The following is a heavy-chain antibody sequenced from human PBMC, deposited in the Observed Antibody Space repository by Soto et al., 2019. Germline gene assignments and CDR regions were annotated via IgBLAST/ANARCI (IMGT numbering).Heavy chain of an antibody. J-gene: IGHJ4*02. CDR3: ARWGTTGGLDV. V-gene: IGHV3-30*19. D-gene: IGHD3-16*01. Sequence: QVQLVESGGGVVQPGTSLRLSCVGSGFTFRSFVIHWVRQAPGRGLEWVALTSYDGTNKYFGDSVKGRFTISRDNSRNTVDLQMDSRRLEDTALYYCARWGTTGGLDVWGQGTLVSVSS. CDR2: TSYDGTNK. CDR1: GFTFRSFV.